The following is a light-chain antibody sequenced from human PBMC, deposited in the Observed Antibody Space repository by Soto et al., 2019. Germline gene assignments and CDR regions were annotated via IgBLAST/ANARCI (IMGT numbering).Light chain of an antibody. V-gene: IGKV3-11*01. Sequence: EILRAPCASTRLIYEGAGAPLCCSASQRLDFNLAWYQHKPGQAPSLLIYGASTRTTGVPARFSGSGSGTGFTLTISSLEPEDFAVYYRQQRRNWPPITFGPRTRLEI. CDR2: GAS. CDR1: QRLDFN. J-gene: IGKJ5*01. CDR3: QQRRNWPPIT.